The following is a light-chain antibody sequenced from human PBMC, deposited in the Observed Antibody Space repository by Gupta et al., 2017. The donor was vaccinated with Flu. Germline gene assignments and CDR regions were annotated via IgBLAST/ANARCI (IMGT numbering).Light chain of an antibody. CDR3: QAWDSSTYV. Sequence: TCSGDKLGDKYACWYQQKPGQSPVLVIYQDSKRPSGIPERFSGSNSGNTATLTISGTQAIDEAYYYCQAWDSSTYVFGTGTKVTVL. CDR1: KLGDKY. V-gene: IGLV3-1*01. J-gene: IGLJ1*01. CDR2: QDS.